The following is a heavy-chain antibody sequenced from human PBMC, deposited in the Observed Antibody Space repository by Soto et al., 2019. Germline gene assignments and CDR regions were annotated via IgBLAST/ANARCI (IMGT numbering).Heavy chain of an antibody. Sequence: EVQLVESGGGLVQPGGSLRLSCEASGFTFSSYWMHWVRQAPGKGLEWVSRINSDGSSTTYADSVKGRFTISRDNAKNTLYLQMNSLRAEDTDEYYGARERGYSPDYWGQGTLVTVSS. D-gene: IGHD5-18*01. V-gene: IGHV3-74*03. CDR3: ARERGYSPDY. CDR2: INSDGSST. CDR1: GFTFSSYW. J-gene: IGHJ4*02.